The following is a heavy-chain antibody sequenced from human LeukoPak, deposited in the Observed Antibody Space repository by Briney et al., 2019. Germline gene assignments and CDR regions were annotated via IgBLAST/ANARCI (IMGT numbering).Heavy chain of an antibody. Sequence: SETLSLTCTVSGGSISRSTYYWGWIRQPPGKGLEWIGNIYYSGSTYYNPSLKSRVTISVDTSKNQFSLKLSSVTAADTAVYYCARRRTYYYDSSGYYVTFFDYWGQGTLVTVSS. CDR1: GGSISRSTYY. V-gene: IGHV4-39*01. CDR2: IYYSGST. CDR3: ARRRTYYYDSSGYYVTFFDY. D-gene: IGHD3-22*01. J-gene: IGHJ4*02.